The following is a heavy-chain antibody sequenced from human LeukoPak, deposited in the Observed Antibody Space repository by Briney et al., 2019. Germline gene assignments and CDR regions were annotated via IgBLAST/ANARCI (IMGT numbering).Heavy chain of an antibody. Sequence: SVNVSCKASLCTFRHYAVSWVRLTPGQRLAGLGGINPVFGTPTYAQKFQAKVTMTADKSTNTAYLEISSLTSDDTAVYYCARCSPGDSSNFYAVLQYWGQGTQVTVST. J-gene: IGHJ4*02. CDR3: ARCSPGDSSNFYAVLQY. D-gene: IGHD3-22*01. V-gene: IGHV1-69*06. CDR2: INPVFGTP. CDR1: LCTFRHYA.